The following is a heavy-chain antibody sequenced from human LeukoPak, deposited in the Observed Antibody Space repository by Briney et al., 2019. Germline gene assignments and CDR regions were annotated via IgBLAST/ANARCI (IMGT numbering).Heavy chain of an antibody. V-gene: IGHV3-64*01. Sequence: GGSLRLSCVASGFTFSSYAMHWVRQAPGKGLEFVSGISSNGGSTYYANSVKGRFTISRDNSKNTLYLQMNSLKTEDTAVYYCTTGKSYDFWSGYPVRDAFDIWGQGTMVTVSS. CDR2: ISSNGGST. D-gene: IGHD3-3*01. CDR1: GFTFSSYA. J-gene: IGHJ3*02. CDR3: TTGKSYDFWSGYPVRDAFDI.